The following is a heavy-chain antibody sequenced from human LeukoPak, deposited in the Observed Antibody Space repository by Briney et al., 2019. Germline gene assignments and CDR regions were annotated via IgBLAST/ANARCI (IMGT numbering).Heavy chain of an antibody. CDR2: TYYRSKWYN. Sequence: QTLSLTCASSGYSVSSNSSTWNWIRQSPSRGLEWLGRTYYRSKWYNDYAVSVKSRITINPDTSKNQFYLQLNPVTAEDTAVYYCARVGHPWGIEDAFDIWGQGTMVTVSS. CDR1: GYSVSSNSST. CDR3: ARVGHPWGIEDAFDI. J-gene: IGHJ3*02. V-gene: IGHV6-1*01. D-gene: IGHD3-16*01.